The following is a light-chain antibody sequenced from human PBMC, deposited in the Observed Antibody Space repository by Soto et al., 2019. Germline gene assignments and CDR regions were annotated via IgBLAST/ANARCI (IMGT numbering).Light chain of an antibody. Sequence: DIQMTQSPSSLSASVGDEVTITCRASQTIMTYLNWYQLKPGKPPRLLIYAASSLQSGVPSRFSGSGSGTDFTLTISSLQPEYFATYSCQQSYNSPQTFGRGTNV. CDR2: AAS. CDR1: QTIMTY. J-gene: IGKJ1*01. CDR3: QQSYNSPQT. V-gene: IGKV1-39*01.